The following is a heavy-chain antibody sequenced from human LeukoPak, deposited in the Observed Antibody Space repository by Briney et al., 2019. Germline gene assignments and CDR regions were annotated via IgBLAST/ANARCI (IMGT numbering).Heavy chain of an antibody. D-gene: IGHD6-19*01. CDR2: IYSGGST. V-gene: IGHV3-66*01. Sequence: GGSLRLSCAASGFTVSSNYMSWVRQAPGKGLEWVSVIYSGGSTYYADSVKGRFTTSRDNSKDTLYLQMNSLRAEDTAVYYCASSAYSSGWYYFDYWGQGTLVTVSS. CDR3: ASSAYSSGWYYFDY. CDR1: GFTVSSNY. J-gene: IGHJ4*02.